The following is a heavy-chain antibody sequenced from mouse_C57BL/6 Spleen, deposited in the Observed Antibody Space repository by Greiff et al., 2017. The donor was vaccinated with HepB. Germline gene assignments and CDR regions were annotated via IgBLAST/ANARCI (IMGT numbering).Heavy chain of an antibody. Sequence: QVQLQQPGAELVEPGSSVKLSCKASGYTFTSYWMHWVKQRPGQGLEWIGMIHPNSGSTNYYEKFKNTATLTVDKSSSTAYMQLSSLTSEDSAVYYCARGGYYGSNYVGWDSNFDCWGQGTTLTVSS. CDR2: IHPNSGST. CDR3: ARGGYYGSNYVGWDSNFDC. V-gene: IGHV1-64*01. D-gene: IGHD1-1*01. J-gene: IGHJ2*01. CDR1: GYTFTSYW.